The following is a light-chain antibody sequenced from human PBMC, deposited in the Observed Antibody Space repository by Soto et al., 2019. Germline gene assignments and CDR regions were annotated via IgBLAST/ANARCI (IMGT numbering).Light chain of an antibody. J-gene: IGLJ2*01. V-gene: IGLV2-14*01. CDR1: SSDVGGYNY. CDR3: SSYTGSSTYVV. CDR2: DVN. Sequence: QSALTQPASVSGSPGQSITISCTGTSSDVGGYNYVSWYQQHPGKAPKLMIYDVNNRPSGVSNRFSGSKSGNTASLTISGLQAEDEADYYCSSYTGSSTYVVFGGVTKLTLL.